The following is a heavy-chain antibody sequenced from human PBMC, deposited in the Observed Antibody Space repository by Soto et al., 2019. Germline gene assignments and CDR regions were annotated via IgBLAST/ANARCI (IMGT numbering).Heavy chain of an antibody. Sequence: SETLSLTCTVSGGSISSNNYFWGWIRQPPGKGLEWIGNIYYSGRTYYNPSLKSRVTISVDTSKNQVSLQLTSVTPADTATYYCAKVSSGWGNSFDSWGQGTLVTVSS. CDR3: AKVSSGWGNSFDS. V-gene: IGHV4-39*01. J-gene: IGHJ5*01. D-gene: IGHD6-19*01. CDR2: IYYSGRT. CDR1: GGSISSNNYF.